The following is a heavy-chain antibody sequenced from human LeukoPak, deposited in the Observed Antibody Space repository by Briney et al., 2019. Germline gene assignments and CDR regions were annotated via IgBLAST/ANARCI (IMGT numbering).Heavy chain of an antibody. CDR3: ERGGDCSSTSCYQGDY. Sequence: ASVKVSCKTSGYIFTDYYMHWVRQAPGQGLEWMGWINPNSGGTNYAQKFQGRVTMTRDTSISTAYMELSRLRSGDTAVYYCERGGDCSSTSCYQGDYWGQGTLVTVSS. J-gene: IGHJ4*02. CDR2: INPNSGGT. CDR1: GYIFTDYY. D-gene: IGHD2-2*01. V-gene: IGHV1-2*02.